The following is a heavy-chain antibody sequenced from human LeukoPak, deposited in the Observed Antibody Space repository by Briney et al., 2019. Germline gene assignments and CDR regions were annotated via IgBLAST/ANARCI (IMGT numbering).Heavy chain of an antibody. CDR2: INHSGST. J-gene: IGHJ6*03. CDR1: GGSFSGYY. CDR3: ARGGEVAGTFLVYYYMDV. Sequence: PSETLSLTCAVYGGSFSGYYWSWIRQPPGKGLEWIGEINHSGSTNYNPSLKSRVTISVDTSKNQFSLKLSSVTAADTAVYYCARGGEVAGTFLVYYYMDVWGKGTTVTVSS. V-gene: IGHV4-34*01. D-gene: IGHD6-19*01.